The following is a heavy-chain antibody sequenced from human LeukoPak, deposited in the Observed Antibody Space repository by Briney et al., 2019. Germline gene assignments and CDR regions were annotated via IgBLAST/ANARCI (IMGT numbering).Heavy chain of an antibody. V-gene: IGHV1-69*02. D-gene: IGHD2-15*01. Sequence: SVKVSCKASVGTFSSYTISWVRQAPRQGLEWMGRIIPILGIANYAQKFQGRVTITADKSTSTAYMELSSLRSEDTAVYYCASLVVAATEGSHYDYWGQGTLVTVSS. CDR1: VGTFSSYT. J-gene: IGHJ4*02. CDR2: IIPILGIA. CDR3: ASLVVAATEGSHYDY.